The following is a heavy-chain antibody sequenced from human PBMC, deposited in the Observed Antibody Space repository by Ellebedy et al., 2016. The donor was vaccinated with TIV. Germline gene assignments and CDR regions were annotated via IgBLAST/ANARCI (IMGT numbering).Heavy chain of an antibody. Sequence: SETLSLTXTVSGYSISSGYYWGWIRQPPGKGLEWIGSIYHSGSTYYNPSLKSRVTISVDTSKNQFSLKLSSVTAADTAVYYCARGHYDSSGHHLDYWGQGTLVTVSS. CDR2: IYHSGST. D-gene: IGHD3-22*01. CDR3: ARGHYDSSGHHLDY. J-gene: IGHJ4*02. CDR1: GYSISSGYY. V-gene: IGHV4-38-2*02.